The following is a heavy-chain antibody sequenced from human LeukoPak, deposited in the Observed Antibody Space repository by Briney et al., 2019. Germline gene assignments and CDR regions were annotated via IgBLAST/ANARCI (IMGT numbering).Heavy chain of an antibody. J-gene: IGHJ4*02. CDR3: AKGVQWAVPGSCLDS. CDR2: ISGSGGST. CDR1: GFTFNNYA. D-gene: IGHD6-19*01. Sequence: GGSLRLSCPAAGFTFNNYAMIWVRQAPGEGLEWVSGISGSGGSTYYADSVKGRFRISRDNSKNTLYLQMNGLRVDDTAVYYCAKGVQWAVPGSCLDSWGLGTLVTVSS. V-gene: IGHV3-23*01.